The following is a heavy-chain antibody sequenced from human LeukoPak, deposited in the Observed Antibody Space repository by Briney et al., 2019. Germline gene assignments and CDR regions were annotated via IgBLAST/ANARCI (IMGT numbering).Heavy chain of an antibody. CDR3: AKEGYAYGSGSYYNYFDY. J-gene: IGHJ4*02. V-gene: IGHV3-23*01. D-gene: IGHD3-10*01. Sequence: GGSLGLSCAASGFTFSSYAMSWVRQAPGKGLEWVSAISGRGGSTYYADSVKGRFTISRDNSKNTLYLQINSLRAEDTAVYYCAKEGYAYGSGSYYNYFDYWGQGTLVTVSS. CDR2: ISGRGGST. CDR1: GFTFSSYA.